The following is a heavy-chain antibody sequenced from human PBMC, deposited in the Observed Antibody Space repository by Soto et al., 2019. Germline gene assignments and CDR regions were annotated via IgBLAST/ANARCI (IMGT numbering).Heavy chain of an antibody. J-gene: IGHJ4*02. D-gene: IGHD3-10*01. V-gene: IGHV3-23*01. Sequence: PGGSLRLSCAASGFTFSSYAMSWVRQAPGKGLEWVSTISGSDGRTYSTDSVKGRFTISRDNSRNTAYLQMNSLRVEDTAVYYCTKGGRTTSFYWEFWGPGTSVTVSS. CDR2: ISGSDGRT. CDR3: TKGGRTTSFYWEF. CDR1: GFTFSSYA.